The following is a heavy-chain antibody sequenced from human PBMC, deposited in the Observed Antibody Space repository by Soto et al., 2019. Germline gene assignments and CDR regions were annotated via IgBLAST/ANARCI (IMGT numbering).Heavy chain of an antibody. CDR1: GFTSGNSY. V-gene: IGHV3-11*06. CDR3: VRGGGAGLFAP. Sequence: GSLTLSCAGSGFTSGNSYMSWIRQAAGKGLEWLSYISPGSRYPAYADSVKGRFTISRDNAKRSLCLQMMSLTAKDTAIHYCVRGGGAGLFAPWGQGTMVTVSS. J-gene: IGHJ5*02. CDR2: ISPGSRYP. D-gene: IGHD2-21*01.